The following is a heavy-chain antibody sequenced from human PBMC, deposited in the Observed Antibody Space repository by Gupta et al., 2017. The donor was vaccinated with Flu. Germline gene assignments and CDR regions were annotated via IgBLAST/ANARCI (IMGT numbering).Heavy chain of an antibody. V-gene: IGHV1-69*01. CDR1: GGTFSSSA. CDR3: ARSGNYYGSYFDD. J-gene: IGHJ4*02. Sequence: QVQLVQSGAEVKKPGSSVKVSCKASGGTFSSSAISWVRQAPGQGLEWMGGIIAIFGTTNYAQKFQGRVTITADESTSTAYMDLSSLRSEDTAVYYCARSGNYYGSYFDDGGQGTLVTVSS. CDR2: IIAIFGTT. D-gene: IGHD1-26*01.